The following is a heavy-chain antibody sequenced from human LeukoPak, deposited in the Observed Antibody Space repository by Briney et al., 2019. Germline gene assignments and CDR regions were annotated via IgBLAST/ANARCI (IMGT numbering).Heavy chain of an antibody. CDR2: ISGSGGST. V-gene: IGHV3-23*01. J-gene: IGHJ5*02. CDR1: GFTFSSYA. CDR3: TKDIAVAGRNWFDP. Sequence: AGGSLRLSCAASGFTFSSYAMSWVRQAPGKGLEWVSAISGSGGSTYYADSVKGRFTISRDNSKNTLYLQMNSLRAEDTAVYYCTKDIAVAGRNWFDPWGQGTLVTVSS. D-gene: IGHD6-19*01.